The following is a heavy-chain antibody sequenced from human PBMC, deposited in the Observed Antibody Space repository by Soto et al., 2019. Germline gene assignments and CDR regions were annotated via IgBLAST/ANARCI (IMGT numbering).Heavy chain of an antibody. Sequence: SETLSLTCSVSGASISGNYWSWIRQPPGKGLEWIGYISDSGSTNYKSPLQSRVTMSVDTSKNHFSLRLTSVTAADTAVYYCTRHDFPYCIGGTCLEYWAQGARVTVSS. CDR3: TRHDFPYCIGGTCLEY. J-gene: IGHJ4*02. D-gene: IGHD2-15*01. CDR2: ISDSGST. CDR1: GASISGNY. V-gene: IGHV4-59*08.